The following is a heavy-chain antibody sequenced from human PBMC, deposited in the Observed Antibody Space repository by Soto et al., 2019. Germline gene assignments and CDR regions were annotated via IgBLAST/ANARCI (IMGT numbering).Heavy chain of an antibody. CDR2: ISGRSDTT. Sequence: GGSLRLSCVASGFTFSSYAMSWVRQAPGKGLEWVSVISGRSDTTYYADSVKGRFSISRDNSNNMLYLQMTSLRTEDTAIYYCAKDPAVTGPPWYFDSWGHGALVTVSS. D-gene: IGHD6-19*01. J-gene: IGHJ4*01. V-gene: IGHV3-23*01. CDR3: AKDPAVTGPPWYFDS. CDR1: GFTFSSYA.